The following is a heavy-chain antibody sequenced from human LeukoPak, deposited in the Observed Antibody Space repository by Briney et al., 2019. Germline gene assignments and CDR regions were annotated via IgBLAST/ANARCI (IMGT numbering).Heavy chain of an antibody. Sequence: GGSLRLSCAASGFTFSSYSMNWVRQAPGKGLEWVSAISSSSSYIHYADSVKGRFTISRDNAKNSLYLQMNSLRADDTAVYYCARDSSGWYHGMDVWGQGTTVTVSS. CDR2: ISSSSSYI. J-gene: IGHJ6*02. CDR1: GFTFSSYS. V-gene: IGHV3-21*01. CDR3: ARDSSGWYHGMDV. D-gene: IGHD6-19*01.